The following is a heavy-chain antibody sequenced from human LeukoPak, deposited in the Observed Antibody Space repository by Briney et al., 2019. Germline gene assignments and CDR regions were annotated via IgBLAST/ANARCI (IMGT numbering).Heavy chain of an antibody. D-gene: IGHD3-10*01. J-gene: IGHJ4*02. CDR3: ASRGHVGSGTYSPYDY. V-gene: IGHV3-21*04. CDR2: ISSSSSYI. CDR1: GFTFSSYS. Sequence: GGSLRLSCAASGFTFSSYSMNWVRQAPGKGLEWVSSISSSSSYIYYADSVKGRFTISRDNSRNTVYLQMNSLRAEDTAVYYCASRGHVGSGTYSPYDYWGQGTLVTVSS.